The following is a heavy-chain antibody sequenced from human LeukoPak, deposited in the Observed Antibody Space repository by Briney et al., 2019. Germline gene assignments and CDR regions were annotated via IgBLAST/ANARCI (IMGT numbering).Heavy chain of an antibody. CDR2: ISAYNGNT. Sequence: ASVKVSCKASGYTFTSYGISWVRQAPGQGLEWMGWISAYNGNTNYTQRLQGRVTMTTDTSTSTAYMELRSLRSDDTAVYYCARDRGSYDSSGYYPDYWGQGTLVTVSS. D-gene: IGHD3-22*01. CDR3: ARDRGSYDSSGYYPDY. V-gene: IGHV1-18*01. J-gene: IGHJ4*02. CDR1: GYTFTSYG.